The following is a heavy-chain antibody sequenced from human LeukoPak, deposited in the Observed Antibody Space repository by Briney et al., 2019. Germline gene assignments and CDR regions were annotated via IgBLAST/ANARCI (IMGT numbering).Heavy chain of an antibody. D-gene: IGHD2-15*01. CDR1: GYSISSGYY. V-gene: IGHV4-38-2*02. CDR3: ARRTRWQLLDY. CDR2: IYHSGST. Sequence: SETLSLTCTVSGYSISSGYYWGWIRQPPGKGLEWIGSIYHSGSTYYNSSLKSRVTISVDTSKNQFSLKLSSVTAADTAVYYCARRTRWQLLDYWGQGTLVTVSS. J-gene: IGHJ4*02.